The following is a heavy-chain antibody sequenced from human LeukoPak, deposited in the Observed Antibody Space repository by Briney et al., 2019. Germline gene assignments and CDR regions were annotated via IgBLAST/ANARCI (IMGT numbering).Heavy chain of an antibody. CDR1: GFTFSSYW. Sequence: GGSLRLSCAASGFTFSSYWMSWVRQAPGRGLEWVANIKQDGSEKYYVDSVKGRFTISRDNAKNSLYLQMNSLRAEDTAVYYCAREPPFGSAAISFDYWGQGTLVTVSS. D-gene: IGHD2-2*02. J-gene: IGHJ4*02. CDR2: IKQDGSEK. V-gene: IGHV3-7*03. CDR3: AREPPFGSAAISFDY.